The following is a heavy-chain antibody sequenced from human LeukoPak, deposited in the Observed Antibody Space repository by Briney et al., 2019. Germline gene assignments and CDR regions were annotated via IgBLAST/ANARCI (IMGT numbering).Heavy chain of an antibody. J-gene: IGHJ4*02. CDR1: GGSISSGGYY. CDR3: ARVSYDSSGYYRDY. Sequence: SETLSLTCTVSGGSISSGGYYWSWIRQHPGKGLEWIGYIYYSGSTYHNPSLKSRVTMSVDTSKNQFSLKLSSVTAADTAVYYCARVSYDSSGYYRDYWGQGTLVTVSS. V-gene: IGHV4-31*03. CDR2: IYYSGST. D-gene: IGHD3-22*01.